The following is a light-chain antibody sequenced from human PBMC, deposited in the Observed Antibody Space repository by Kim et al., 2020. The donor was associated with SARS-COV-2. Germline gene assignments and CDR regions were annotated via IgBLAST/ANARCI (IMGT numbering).Light chain of an antibody. CDR1: SGSIASNY. Sequence: NFMLTQPHSVSESPGKTVTISCTRSSGSIASNYVQWYQQRPGSSPTTVIYEDSQRPSGVPNRFSGSIDSSSNSASLTISGLKTEDEADYYCQSYDSTNLVFGGGTQLTVL. J-gene: IGLJ3*02. CDR3: QSYDSTNLV. V-gene: IGLV6-57*01. CDR2: EDS.